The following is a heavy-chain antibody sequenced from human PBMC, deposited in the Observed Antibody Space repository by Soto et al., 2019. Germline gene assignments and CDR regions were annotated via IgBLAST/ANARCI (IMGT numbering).Heavy chain of an antibody. CDR1: GGSINSGDYY. CDR3: ARAKGLVTVTTSWFDP. Sequence: QVQLQESGPGLVKPSQTLSLTCTVSGGSINSGDYYWSWIRQPPVKGLEWIGYIYYSGSTYYNPSLKSRVSISADTSKNQFSLKLSSVTAADTAVYYCARAKGLVTVTTSWFDPWGQGTLVTVSS. D-gene: IGHD4-17*01. CDR2: IYYSGST. V-gene: IGHV4-30-4*01. J-gene: IGHJ5*02.